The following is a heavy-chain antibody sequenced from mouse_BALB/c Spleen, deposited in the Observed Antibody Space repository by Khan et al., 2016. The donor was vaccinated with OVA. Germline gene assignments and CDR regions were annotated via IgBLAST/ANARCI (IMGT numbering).Heavy chain of an antibody. J-gene: IGHJ4*01. V-gene: IGHV9-3-1*01. D-gene: IGHD1-1*01. CDR2: INTYTGEP. CDR1: GHTFTNFG. Sequence: QVQLVQSGPELKKPGETVKISCKASGHTFTNFGMNWVKQAPGKGLKWMGWINTYTGEPTYADDFNGRVAFSLEASASTAYLQINNLTNEDTATSYYTASHYFACAMDNWGQGTTVTVSS. CDR3: TASHYFACAMDN.